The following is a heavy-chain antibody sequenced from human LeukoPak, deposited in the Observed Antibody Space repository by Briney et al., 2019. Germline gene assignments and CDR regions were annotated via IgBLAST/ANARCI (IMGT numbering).Heavy chain of an antibody. Sequence: GRALRLSCAASEFTFVRYAMNWVRQAPGKGLEWGSAISWSCGSTYYPDSVKGRFTICRDKYKNTTYLQINNRRAYDTVVYYCATEVVVAAGYYFDYWGQGTLVTVSS. CDR1: EFTFVRYA. CDR2: ISWSCGST. CDR3: ATEVVVAAGYYFDY. D-gene: IGHD2-15*01. J-gene: IGHJ4*02. V-gene: IGHV3-23*01.